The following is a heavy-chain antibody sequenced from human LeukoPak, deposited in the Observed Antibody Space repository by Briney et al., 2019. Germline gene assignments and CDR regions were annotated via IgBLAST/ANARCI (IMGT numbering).Heavy chain of an antibody. CDR1: GGTFSSYA. CDR2: IIPIFGTA. V-gene: IGHV1-69*13. J-gene: IGHJ5*02. CDR3: ARGADSGSYYASNWFDP. D-gene: IGHD1-26*01. Sequence: ASVKVSCKASGGTFSSYAISWVRQAPGQGLEWMGGIIPIFGTANYAQKFQGRVTITADESTSPAYMELSSLRSEDTAVYYCARGADSGSYYASNWFDPWGQGTLVTVSS.